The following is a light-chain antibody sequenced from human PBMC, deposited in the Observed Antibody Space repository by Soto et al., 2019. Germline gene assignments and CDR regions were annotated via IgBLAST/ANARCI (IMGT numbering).Light chain of an antibody. CDR3: SSHGGANNFYV. J-gene: IGLJ1*01. Sequence: SALTQPPSASGSPGQSVTISCTGTSSDIGAYDYVSWYQQHPGKAPKLMIYEVSKRPSGVPDRFSASKSGNTASLTVSGLQAEDDADYYCSSHGGANNFYVFGTGTKVTVL. CDR1: SSDIGAYDY. V-gene: IGLV2-8*01. CDR2: EVS.